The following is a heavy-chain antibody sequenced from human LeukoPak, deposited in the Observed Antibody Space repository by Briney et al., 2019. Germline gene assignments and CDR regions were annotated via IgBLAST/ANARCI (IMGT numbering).Heavy chain of an antibody. CDR2: IKQDGGEK. CDR3: ARLGGSYYTY. Sequence: GGSLRLSCAVSGFTFSSYWMSWVRQAPGKGLEWVANIKQDGGEKYYVDSVKGRFTISRDNAKNSLFLQMNSLRVEDTAVYYCARLGGSYYTYWGQGTLVTVSS. V-gene: IGHV3-7*01. CDR1: GFTFSSYW. J-gene: IGHJ4*02. D-gene: IGHD1-26*01.